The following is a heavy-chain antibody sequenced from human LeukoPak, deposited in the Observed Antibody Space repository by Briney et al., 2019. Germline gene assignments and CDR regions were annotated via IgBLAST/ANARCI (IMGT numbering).Heavy chain of an antibody. CDR1: GFTFSSYG. V-gene: IGHV3-30*02. J-gene: IGHJ5*02. CDR2: IRYDGSNK. CDR3: AKVRGSGSYYVNWFDP. D-gene: IGHD3-10*01. Sequence: GGSLRLSCAASGFTFSSYGMHWVRQAPGKGLEWVAFIRYDGSNKYYADSVKGRFTISRDNSKNTLYLQMNSLRAEDTAVYYCAKVRGSGSYYVNWFDPWGQGTLVTVSS.